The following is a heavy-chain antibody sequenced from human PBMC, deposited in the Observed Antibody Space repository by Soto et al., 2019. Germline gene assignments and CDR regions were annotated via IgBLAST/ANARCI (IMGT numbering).Heavy chain of an antibody. D-gene: IGHD2-2*01. Sequence: GGSLSLSFASSGFTFSSYIMNLVRQAPEKGLEWVSYISSSSSTIYYADSVKGRFTISRDNAKNSLYLQMNSLRAEDTAVYYCAREYCSSTSCLNWFDPWGQGTLVTVSS. CDR2: ISSSSSTI. CDR3: AREYCSSTSCLNWFDP. V-gene: IGHV3-48*01. J-gene: IGHJ5*02. CDR1: GFTFSSYI.